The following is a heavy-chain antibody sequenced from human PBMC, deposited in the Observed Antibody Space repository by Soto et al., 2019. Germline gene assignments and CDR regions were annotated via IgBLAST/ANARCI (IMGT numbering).Heavy chain of an antibody. J-gene: IGHJ2*01. V-gene: IGHV4-4*01. CDR3: AIRWGLWFFDL. Sequence: QVQLQESGPGLVKPSGTLSLTCAVSSGSVSSSNWWSWVRQPPGKGLEWIGEIYHGGSTNYNPSLKSRVTISVDKSKNQCSLNLSSVTAADTAVYCCAIRWGLWFFDLWGRGTLVTVAS. CDR2: IYHGGST. CDR1: SGSVSSSNW. D-gene: IGHD2-21*01.